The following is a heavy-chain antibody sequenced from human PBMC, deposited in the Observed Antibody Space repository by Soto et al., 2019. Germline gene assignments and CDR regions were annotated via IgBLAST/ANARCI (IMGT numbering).Heavy chain of an antibody. CDR2: IYYSGST. CDR1: GGSISSYY. V-gene: IGHV4-59*01. CDR3: ARLYYDSSGYYYFDY. J-gene: IGHJ4*02. Sequence: SETLSLTCIVSGGSISSYYWSWIRQPPGKGLEWIGHIYYSGSTNYNPSLKSRVTISVDTSKKQFSLKLSSVTAADTAMYYCARLYYDSSGYYYFDYWGQGTLVTVS. D-gene: IGHD3-22*01.